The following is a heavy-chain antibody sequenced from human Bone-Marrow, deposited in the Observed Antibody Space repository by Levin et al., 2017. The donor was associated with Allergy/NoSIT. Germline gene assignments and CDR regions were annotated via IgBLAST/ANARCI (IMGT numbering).Heavy chain of an antibody. Sequence: GESLKISCEGSGYRFSRYWIGWARQMPGKGLEWMGIINPGDSETRYNPSFQGQVTMSVDRSITTAYLQWRSLKASDTAMYFCARLDSYYDGSGYHTLDYWGQGTLVTVSS. J-gene: IGHJ4*02. CDR3: ARLDSYYDGSGYHTLDY. CDR1: GYRFSRYW. CDR2: INPGDSET. V-gene: IGHV5-51*01. D-gene: IGHD3-22*01.